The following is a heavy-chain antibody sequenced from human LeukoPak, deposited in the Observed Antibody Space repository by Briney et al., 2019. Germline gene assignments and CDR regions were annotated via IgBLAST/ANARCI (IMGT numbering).Heavy chain of an antibody. CDR2: INPSGGST. J-gene: IGHJ4*02. Sequence: AASVKVSCKASGYTFTSYYMHWVRQAPGQGLEWMGIINPSGGSTSYAQKFQGRVTMTRDMSTSTVYMELSSLRSEDTAVYYCARDRRSQRETASEFDYWGQGTLVTVSS. CDR3: ARDRRSQRETASEFDY. CDR1: GYTFTSYY. D-gene: IGHD3-3*01. V-gene: IGHV1-46*01.